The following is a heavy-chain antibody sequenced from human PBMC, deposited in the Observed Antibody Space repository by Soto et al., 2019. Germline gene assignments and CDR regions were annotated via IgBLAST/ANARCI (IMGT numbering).Heavy chain of an antibody. Sequence: QVQLQESGPGLVKPSETLSLTCTVSGGSISSYYWSWIRQPPGKGLEWIGYIYYSGSTNYNPSLKSRVTISVDTSKNQFSLKLSSVTAADTAVYYCARNPCGGSGGSCYSGGYYYYYNGMDVWGQGTTVTVSS. CDR3: ARNPCGGSGGSCYSGGYYYYYNGMDV. CDR2: IYYSGST. J-gene: IGHJ6*02. D-gene: IGHD2-15*01. V-gene: IGHV4-59*01. CDR1: GGSISSYY.